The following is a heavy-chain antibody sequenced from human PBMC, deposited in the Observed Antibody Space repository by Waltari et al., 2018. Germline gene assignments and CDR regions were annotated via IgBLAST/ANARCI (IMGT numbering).Heavy chain of an antibody. CDR2: IYYSGTT. J-gene: IGHJ4*02. CDR1: GGSISSGDYY. V-gene: IGHV4-30-4*08. Sequence: QVQLQESGPGLVKPSQTLSLTCTVSGGSISSGDYYWSWIRQPPGKGLEWIGYIYYSGTTSYHPSLKSRVTISLDTSKNQFSLKLSSVTAADTAVYYCVSSSWYYFDYWGQGTLVTVSS. CDR3: VSSSWYYFDY. D-gene: IGHD6-13*01.